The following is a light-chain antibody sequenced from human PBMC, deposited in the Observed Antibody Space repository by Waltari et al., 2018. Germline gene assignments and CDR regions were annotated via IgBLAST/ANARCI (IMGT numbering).Light chain of an antibody. Sequence: SSDLTQDPAVSVALGQTVTITCQGNNLIYYYASCYQQKPGQAPVLVMYDQDTRPSGIPDRFSASSSGNTVSLTTAGAQAEDEADYHCNSRDSSGRHLVFGAGTKLTVL. J-gene: IGLJ3*02. CDR1: NLIYYY. CDR2: DQD. CDR3: NSRDSSGRHLV. V-gene: IGLV3-19*01.